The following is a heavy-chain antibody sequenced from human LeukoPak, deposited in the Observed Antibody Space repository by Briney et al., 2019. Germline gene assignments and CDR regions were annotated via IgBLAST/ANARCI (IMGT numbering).Heavy chain of an antibody. J-gene: IGHJ3*02. V-gene: IGHV4-59*08. D-gene: IGHD1-26*01. Sequence: SETLSLTCTVSGGSISSYYWSWIRQPPGKGLEWIGYIYYSGSTNYNPSLKSRVTISVDTSKNQFSLKLSSVTAADTAVYYCARHVVSYYTDAFDIWGQGTVVTVSS. CDR3: ARHVVSYYTDAFDI. CDR2: IYYSGST. CDR1: GGSISSYY.